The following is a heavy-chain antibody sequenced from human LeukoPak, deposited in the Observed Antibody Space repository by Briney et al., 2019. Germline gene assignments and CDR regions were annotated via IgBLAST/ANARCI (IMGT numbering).Heavy chain of an antibody. CDR1: GGSISSYY. D-gene: IGHD3-10*01. CDR2: IYTRGST. Sequence: PSETLSLTCTVSGGSISSYYWSWIRQPPGKGLEWIGYIYTRGSTNYNPSLKSRVTISVDTSKNQFSLKLSSVTAADTAVYYCARSPGTGYYGSGSYQPGHFDYWGQGTLVTVSS. V-gene: IGHV4-4*09. J-gene: IGHJ4*02. CDR3: ARSPGTGYYGSGSYQPGHFDY.